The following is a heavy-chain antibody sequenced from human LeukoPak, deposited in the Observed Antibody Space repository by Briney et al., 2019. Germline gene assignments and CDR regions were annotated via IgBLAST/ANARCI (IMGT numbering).Heavy chain of an antibody. CDR3: ARRGGGYSHSGF. D-gene: IGHD1-26*01. CDR1: GYTFSSYG. Sequence: ASVKVSCKASGYTFSSYGIIWVRQAPGQGLQWMGWVSPFNGNTDYAPKLQGRVTMTTDTSTTTAYMELRSLTSDDTAVYYCARRGGGYSHSGFWGQGTLVTVSS. J-gene: IGHJ4*02. CDR2: VSPFNGNT. V-gene: IGHV1-18*01.